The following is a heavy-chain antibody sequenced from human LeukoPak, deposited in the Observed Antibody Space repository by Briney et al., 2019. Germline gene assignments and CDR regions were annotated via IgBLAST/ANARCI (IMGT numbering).Heavy chain of an antibody. V-gene: IGHV3-7*03. J-gene: IGHJ4*02. CDR1: GFIVSNYW. D-gene: IGHD3-22*01. Sequence: GSLRLSCAASGFIVSNYWMSWVRQAPGKGLEWVASINEGGSETFYVDSVKGRFTISRDSAKSSLCLQVNSLRAEDTAVYYCVRDSDRRSDCWGQGTLVAVSS. CDR3: VRDSDRRSDC. CDR2: INEGGSET.